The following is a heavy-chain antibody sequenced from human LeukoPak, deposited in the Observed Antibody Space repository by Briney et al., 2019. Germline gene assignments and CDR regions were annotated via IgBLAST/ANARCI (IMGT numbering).Heavy chain of an antibody. D-gene: IGHD6-13*01. CDR2: VNPNSGVT. CDR1: GYTFTGYY. J-gene: IGHJ4*02. Sequence: GASVKASCKASGYTFTGYYMHWVRQAPGQGLEWMGWVNPNSGVTNYAQKIQDRVTMTGDTSISTAYMELSRLRSDDTAVYYCARGVPSSRWSFDYWGQGTLVTVSS. CDR3: ARGVPSSRWSFDY. V-gene: IGHV1-2*02.